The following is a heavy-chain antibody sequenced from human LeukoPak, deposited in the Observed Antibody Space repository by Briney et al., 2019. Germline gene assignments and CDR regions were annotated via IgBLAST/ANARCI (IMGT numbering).Heavy chain of an antibody. Sequence: SETLSLTCTVTGGSISSGDYYCSWLRQPPGKGLEWIVSIYSGGITFYSPSLKSRLTISADTYRNHFSLRLSSMTAADTALYFCARHFDHPTAYFDSWGQGSLVTVSS. V-gene: IGHV4-39*01. CDR3: ARHFDHPTAYFDS. CDR2: IYSGGIT. J-gene: IGHJ4*02. CDR1: GGSISSGDYY. D-gene: IGHD1-14*01.